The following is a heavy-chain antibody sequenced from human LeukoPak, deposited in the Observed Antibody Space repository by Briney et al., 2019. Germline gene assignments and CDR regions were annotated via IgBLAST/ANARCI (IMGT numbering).Heavy chain of an antibody. CDR1: GFTFSSYG. V-gene: IGHV3-74*01. CDR2: INSDGSST. D-gene: IGHD3-22*01. CDR3: AHYDSSAYHAFDI. J-gene: IGHJ3*02. Sequence: GGSLRLSCAASGFTFSSYGMHWVRQAPGKGLVWVSRINSDGSSTSYADSVKGRFTISRDNAKNTLYLQMNSLRAEDTAAYYCAHYDSSAYHAFDIWGQGTMVTVSS.